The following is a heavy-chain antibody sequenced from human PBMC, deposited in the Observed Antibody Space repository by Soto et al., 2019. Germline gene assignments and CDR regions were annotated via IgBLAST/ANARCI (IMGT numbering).Heavy chain of an antibody. J-gene: IGHJ6*02. CDR1: GFTLSDHN. CDR2: ISGRAGIT. D-gene: IGHD3-16*01. V-gene: IGHV3-23*01. CDR3: DKAAITLPVYALGV. Sequence: GWSLRLSCAASGFTLSDHNMAWIRQAPGKGLEWVSAISGRAGITYYADSVKGRFTIARDTSNSTLYLHMESLRAEDTAVSFCDKAAITLPVYALGVWGPGTTVTVSS.